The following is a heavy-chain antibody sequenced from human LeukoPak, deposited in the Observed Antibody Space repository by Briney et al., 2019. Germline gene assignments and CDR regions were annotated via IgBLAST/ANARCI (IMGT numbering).Heavy chain of an antibody. V-gene: IGHV4-34*01. CDR3: ARGKLGIAAVGDY. Sequence: SETLSLTCAVYGGSFSGYYWSWIRQPPGKGLEWSGEINQRGSTNYNPSLKSRVTISVDTSKNQFSLKLSSVTAADTAVYYCARGKLGIAAVGDYWGQGTLVTVSS. CDR1: GGSFSGYY. D-gene: IGHD6-13*01. CDR2: INQRGST. J-gene: IGHJ4*02.